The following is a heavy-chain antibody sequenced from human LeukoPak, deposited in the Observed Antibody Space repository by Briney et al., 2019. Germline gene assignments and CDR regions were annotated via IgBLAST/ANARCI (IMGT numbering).Heavy chain of an antibody. Sequence: GGSLRLSCAASGFTFSSYSMNWVRQAPGKGLEWVSSISSSSSYIYYADSVKGRFTISRDHAKNTLYLQMNSLRAEDTAVYYCARVMGYCGGDCSLDYWGQGTLVTVSS. V-gene: IGHV3-21*01. CDR1: GFTFSSYS. CDR2: ISSSSSYI. CDR3: ARVMGYCGGDCSLDY. J-gene: IGHJ4*02. D-gene: IGHD2-21*02.